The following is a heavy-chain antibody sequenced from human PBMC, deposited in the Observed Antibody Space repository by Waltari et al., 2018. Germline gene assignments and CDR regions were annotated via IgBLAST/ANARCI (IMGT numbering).Heavy chain of an antibody. CDR2: IYHSGST. CDR1: GYSISSGYY. V-gene: IGHV4-38-2*02. Sequence: QVQLQESGPGLVKPSETLSLTCAVSGYSISSGYYWGWIRQPPGKGLEWIGSIYHSGSTYYNPSLKGRVTISVDTSKNQFSLKLSSVTAADTAVYYCARDRSSGMSDYWGQGTLVTVSS. CDR3: ARDRSSGMSDY. J-gene: IGHJ4*02. D-gene: IGHD6-25*01.